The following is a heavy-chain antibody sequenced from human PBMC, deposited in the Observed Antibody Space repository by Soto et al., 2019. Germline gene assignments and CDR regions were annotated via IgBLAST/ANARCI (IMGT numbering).Heavy chain of an antibody. CDR1: GFTFSDYY. J-gene: IGHJ6*02. V-gene: IGHV3-11*05. Sequence: QVQLVESGGGLVKPGGSLRLSCAASGFTFSDYYMSWIRQAPGKGLEWVSYINSRTTYTKYADSVKGRFTISRDNAKNSLYLQMNSLRAEDTAGYYCARDVSVDHTYGMDAWGQGTTVTVSS. CDR2: INSRTTYT. D-gene: IGHD5-12*01. CDR3: ARDVSVDHTYGMDA.